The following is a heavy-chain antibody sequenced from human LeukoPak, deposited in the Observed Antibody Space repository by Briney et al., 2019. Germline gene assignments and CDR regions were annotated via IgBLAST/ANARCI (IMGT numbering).Heavy chain of an antibody. D-gene: IGHD3-9*01. CDR3: ARVHLRYFDWLLDYEASGYFDY. CDR2: INPNSGGT. Sequence: GASVKVSCKASGYTFTGYYMHWVRQAPGQGLEWMGWINPNSGGTNYAQKFQGRVTMTRDTSISTAYMELSRLRSDDMAVYYCARVHLRYFDWLLDYEASGYFDYWGQGTLVTVSS. V-gene: IGHV1-2*02. J-gene: IGHJ4*02. CDR1: GYTFTGYY.